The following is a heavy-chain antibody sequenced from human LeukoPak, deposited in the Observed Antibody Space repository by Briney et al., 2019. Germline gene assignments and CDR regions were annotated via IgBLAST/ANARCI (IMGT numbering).Heavy chain of an antibody. CDR1: GGSISSSSYY. Sequence: SEALFLTCTVSGGSISSSSYYWGWIRQPPGKGLEWIGEINHSGSTNYNPSLKSRVTISVDTSKNQFSLKLSSVTAADTAVYYCARGGLRQGYHYYYYGMDVWGQGTTVTVSS. D-gene: IGHD2-15*01. J-gene: IGHJ6*02. CDR3: ARGGLRQGYHYYYYGMDV. V-gene: IGHV4-39*07. CDR2: INHSGST.